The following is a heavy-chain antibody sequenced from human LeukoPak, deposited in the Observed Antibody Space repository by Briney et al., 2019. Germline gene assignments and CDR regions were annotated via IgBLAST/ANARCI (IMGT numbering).Heavy chain of an antibody. CDR2: ISYDGSNK. D-gene: IGHD1-26*01. CDR1: GFTFSSYG. CDR3: ARVSGNYQFDY. Sequence: GGSLRLSCAASGFTFSSYGMHWVRQAPGKGLEWVAVISYDGSNKYYADSVKGRFTISRDNSKNTLYLQMNSLRPEDTAVYYCARVSGNYQFDYWGQGTLVTVSS. J-gene: IGHJ4*02. V-gene: IGHV3-30*03.